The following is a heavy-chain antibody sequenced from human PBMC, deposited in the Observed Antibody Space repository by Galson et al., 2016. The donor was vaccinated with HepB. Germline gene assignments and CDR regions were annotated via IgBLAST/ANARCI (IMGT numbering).Heavy chain of an antibody. D-gene: IGHD3-3*01. CDR1: GFPFISYA. Sequence: SLRLSCAGSGFPFISYAMNWVRQAPGKGLEWISYISITSSTTYYADSVKGRFTISRDNAKNSLYLQMSTLRDEDTAVYYCARDWITIFGVVLPLGFWGQGTLVTVSS. V-gene: IGHV3-48*02. CDR3: ARDWITIFGVVLPLGF. CDR2: ISITSSTT. J-gene: IGHJ4*02.